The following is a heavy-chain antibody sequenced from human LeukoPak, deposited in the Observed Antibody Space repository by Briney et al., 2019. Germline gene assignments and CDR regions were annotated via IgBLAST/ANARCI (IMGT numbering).Heavy chain of an antibody. Sequence: PGGSLRLSCAASGFTFSSYSMNWVRQAPGKGLEWVSSISSSSSYIYYVDSVKGRFTISRDNAKNSLYLQMNSLRAEDTAVYYCARDLEGVGFDYWGQGTLVTVSS. D-gene: IGHD3-16*01. CDR1: GFTFSSYS. V-gene: IGHV3-21*01. CDR3: ARDLEGVGFDY. CDR2: ISSSSSYI. J-gene: IGHJ4*02.